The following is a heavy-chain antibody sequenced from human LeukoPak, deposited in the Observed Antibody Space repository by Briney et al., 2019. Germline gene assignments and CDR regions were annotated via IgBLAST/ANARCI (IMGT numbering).Heavy chain of an antibody. CDR1: GYTFTGYY. Sequence: ASVKVSCKASGYTFTGYYMHWVRQAPGQGLEWMGWVNPNSGGTNYAQKFQGRVTMTRDTSISTAYMELSRLRSDDTAVYYCASQENYGSGSYSPWGQGTLVTVSS. V-gene: IGHV1-2*02. CDR3: ASQENYGSGSYSP. D-gene: IGHD3-10*01. J-gene: IGHJ5*02. CDR2: VNPNSGGT.